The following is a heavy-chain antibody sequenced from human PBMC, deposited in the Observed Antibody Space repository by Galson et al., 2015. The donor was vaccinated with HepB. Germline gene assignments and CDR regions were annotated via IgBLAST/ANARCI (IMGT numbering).Heavy chain of an antibody. CDR3: ARGRNYDFWSGSSSRLSGYNWFDP. D-gene: IGHD3-3*01. J-gene: IGHJ5*02. CDR1: GGSLSQYN. Sequence: ETLSLTCAVYGGSLSQYNWNWIRQPPGKGLQWIGETSHSGGTKYNPSLKSRVTISTDTSKNQFSLKLSSVTAADTAVYYCARGRNYDFWSGSSSRLSGYNWFDPWGQGTLVTVSS. CDR2: TSHSGGT. V-gene: IGHV4-34*01.